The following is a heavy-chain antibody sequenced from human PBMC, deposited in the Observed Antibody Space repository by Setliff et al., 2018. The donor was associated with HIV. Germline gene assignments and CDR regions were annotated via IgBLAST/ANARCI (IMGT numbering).Heavy chain of an antibody. V-gene: IGHV4-39*01. CDR2: IYYDGRT. CDR3: ARLDSHGGDEY. CDR1: GGSISSGGYY. J-gene: IGHJ4*02. Sequence: SETLSLTCTVSGGSISSGGYYWNWIRQPAGKGPEWIGSIYYDGRTFYNPSLKSRVTISVDTSKNQFSLNLSSMTAADTAVYYCARLDSHGGDEYWGQGTLVTVSS. D-gene: IGHD5-18*01.